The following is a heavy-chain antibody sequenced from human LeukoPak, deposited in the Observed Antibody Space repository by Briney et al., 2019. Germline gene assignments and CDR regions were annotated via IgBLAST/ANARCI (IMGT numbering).Heavy chain of an antibody. J-gene: IGHJ3*02. CDR3: GRGRGNSGSFDVFDI. V-gene: IGHV3-30*02. Sequence: GGSLRLSCAASGFTFSSYGMHWVRQAPGKGLEWVAFIRYDGSNKYYADSVKGRFTISRDNAKNSLYLQMSSLRAEDTAVYYCGRGRGNSGSFDVFDIWGQGTMVTVSS. CDR1: GFTFSSYG. CDR2: IRYDGSNK. D-gene: IGHD1-26*01.